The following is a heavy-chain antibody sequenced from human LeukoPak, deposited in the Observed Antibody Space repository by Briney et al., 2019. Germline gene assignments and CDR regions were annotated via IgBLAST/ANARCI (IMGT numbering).Heavy chain of an antibody. J-gene: IGHJ3*02. CDR2: MYRGGST. V-gene: IGHV3-53*01. D-gene: IGHD4/OR15-4a*01. CDR1: GFPDSRNY. CDR3: ARGHYGAGIHQGAFDI. Sequence: GGPLRLSCAASGFPDSRNYMRGVREAPGGGLEWFLLMYRGGSTYYAHSVKSRFTISRDNSKNTVYLKMNSLRAEDTAVYYCARGHYGAGIHQGAFDIWGQGTIVTVSS.